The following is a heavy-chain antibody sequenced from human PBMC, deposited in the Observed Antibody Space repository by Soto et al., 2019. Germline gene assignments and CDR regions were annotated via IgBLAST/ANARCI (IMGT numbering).Heavy chain of an antibody. CDR1: GFTFSAYS. J-gene: IGHJ5*02. V-gene: IGHV3-30-3*01. CDR3: AKAPVEDIIILPAARGWFDP. D-gene: IGHD2-2*01. CDR2: ISYDGSNK. Sequence: QEQLVESGGGVVQPGRSLRLSCAASGFTFSAYSMHWVRQAPGKGLEWVALISYDGSNKYYTDSVKGRFTISRDNSRDTLYLHMNSLRPEDTAVYYCAKAPVEDIIILPAARGWFDPWGQGTLLTVSS.